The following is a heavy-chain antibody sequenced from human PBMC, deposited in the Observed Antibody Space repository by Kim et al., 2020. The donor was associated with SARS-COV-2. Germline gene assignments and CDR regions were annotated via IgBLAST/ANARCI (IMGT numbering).Heavy chain of an antibody. CDR2: ST. D-gene: IGHD3-10*01. Sequence: STSYAQKFQGRVTMTRDTSTSTVYMELSSLRSEDTAVYYCARAEFYRFDPWGQGTLVTVSS. J-gene: IGHJ5*02. CDR3: ARAEFYRFDP. V-gene: IGHV1-46*01.